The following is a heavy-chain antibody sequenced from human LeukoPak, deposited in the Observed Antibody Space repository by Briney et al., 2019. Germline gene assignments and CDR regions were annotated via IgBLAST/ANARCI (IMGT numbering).Heavy chain of an antibody. D-gene: IGHD6-19*01. CDR1: GYTFTSYA. CDR3: ARVVYSSGWYVIDY. Sequence: ASVKVSCKASGYTFTSYAMNWVRQAPGQGLEWMGWINPNSGGTNYAQKFQGWVTMTRDTSISTAYMELSRLRSDDTAVYYCARVVYSSGWYVIDYWGQGTLVTVSS. V-gene: IGHV1-2*04. J-gene: IGHJ4*02. CDR2: INPNSGGT.